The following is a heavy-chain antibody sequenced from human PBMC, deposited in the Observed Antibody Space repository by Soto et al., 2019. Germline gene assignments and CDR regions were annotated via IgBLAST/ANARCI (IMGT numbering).Heavy chain of an antibody. J-gene: IGHJ4*02. CDR2: IYYSGST. Sequence: SETLSLTCTVSCGSISSSSYYWGWIRQPPGKGLEWIGSIYYSGSTYYNPSLKSRVTISVDTSKNQFSLKLSSVTAADTAVYYCARAEYSSSLIDYWGQGTLVTVSS. D-gene: IGHD6-6*01. CDR3: ARAEYSSSLIDY. CDR1: CGSISSSSYY. V-gene: IGHV4-39*01.